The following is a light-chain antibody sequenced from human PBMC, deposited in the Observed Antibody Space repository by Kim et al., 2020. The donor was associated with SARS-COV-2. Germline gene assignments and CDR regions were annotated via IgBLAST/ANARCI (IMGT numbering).Light chain of an antibody. J-gene: IGLJ1*01. CDR1: SSDVGGYNL. V-gene: IGLV2-23*02. CDR2: EVS. Sequence: GQSYTLSWTETSSDVGGYNLVSWYQQHPGNAPKLMIYEVSKRPSGVSNRFSGSKSGNTASLTISGLQAEDEADYYCCSYAGSSTYVFGTGTKVTVL. CDR3: CSYAGSSTYV.